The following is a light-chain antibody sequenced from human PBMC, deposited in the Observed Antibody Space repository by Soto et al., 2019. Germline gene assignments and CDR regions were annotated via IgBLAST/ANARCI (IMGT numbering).Light chain of an antibody. V-gene: IGLV2-23*03. J-gene: IGLJ1*01. CDR1: SSDVGSYTL. CDR2: EGS. Sequence: QSVLTQPASVPWSPGQAITSSCTGTSSDVGSYTLVSWYQQHPGKAPKLMIYEGSKRPSGVSNRFSGSKSGNTASLTISGLPAEDEADYYCCSYAGSSTVFGTGTKV. CDR3: CSYAGSSTV.